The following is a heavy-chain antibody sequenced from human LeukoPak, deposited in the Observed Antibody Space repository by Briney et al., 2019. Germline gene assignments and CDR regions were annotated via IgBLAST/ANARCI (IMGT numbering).Heavy chain of an antibody. D-gene: IGHD3-3*01. Sequence: SETLSLTCTVSGDSISSYYWSWIRQPPGKGLEWIGYIYDSRNTNYNPSLKSRVTISIDTSKNQFSLKLRSVTAADTAVYYCASSTIFGVVANWFDPRGQGTLVTVSS. CDR1: GDSISSYY. J-gene: IGHJ5*02. CDR2: IYDSRNT. V-gene: IGHV4-59*01. CDR3: ASSTIFGVVANWFDP.